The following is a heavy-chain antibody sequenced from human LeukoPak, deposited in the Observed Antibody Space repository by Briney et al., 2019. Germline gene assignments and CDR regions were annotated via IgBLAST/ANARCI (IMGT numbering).Heavy chain of an antibody. CDR2: IIPILGIA. CDR1: GGTFSGYA. D-gene: IGHD2-2*02. CDR3: ARTDIVVVPAAITDSVSNTEY. Sequence: SVKVSCKASGGTFSGYAISWVRQAPGQGLEWMGRIIPILGIANYAQKFQGRVTITADKSTSTAYMELSSLRSEDTAVYYCARTDIVVVPAAITDSVSNTEYWGQGTLVTVSS. J-gene: IGHJ4*02. V-gene: IGHV1-69*04.